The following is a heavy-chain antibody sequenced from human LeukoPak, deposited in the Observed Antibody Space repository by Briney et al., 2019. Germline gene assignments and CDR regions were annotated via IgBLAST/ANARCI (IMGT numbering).Heavy chain of an antibody. J-gene: IGHJ4*02. CDR2: ISSSSSYI. Sequence: PGGSLRLSCAASGFTFSSYEMNWVRQAPGKGLEWVSSISSSSSYIYYADSMKGRFTISRDNAKNSLYLQMNSLRAEDTAVYYCARVEYHDSSGYLDYWGQGTLVTVSS. CDR1: GFTFSSYE. CDR3: ARVEYHDSSGYLDY. V-gene: IGHV3-21*01. D-gene: IGHD3-22*01.